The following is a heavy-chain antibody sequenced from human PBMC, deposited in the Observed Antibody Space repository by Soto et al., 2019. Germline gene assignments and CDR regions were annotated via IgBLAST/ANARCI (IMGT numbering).Heavy chain of an antibody. CDR3: AKDVYGHRPNYYYGMDV. V-gene: IGHV3-30*18. Sequence: GGSLRLSCAASGFTFSSYGMHWVRQAPGKGLEWVAVISYDGSNKYYADSVKGRFTISRDNSKNTLYLQMNSLRAEDTAVYYCAKDVYGHRPNYYYGMDVWGQGTTVTVSS. CDR1: GFTFSSYG. D-gene: IGHD4-17*01. J-gene: IGHJ6*02. CDR2: ISYDGSNK.